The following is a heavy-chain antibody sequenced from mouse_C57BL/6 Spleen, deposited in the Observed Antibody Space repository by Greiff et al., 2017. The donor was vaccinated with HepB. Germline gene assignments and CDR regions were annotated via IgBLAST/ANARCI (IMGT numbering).Heavy chain of an antibody. Sequence: EVQLQESGPGLVKPSQSLSLTCSVTGYSITSGYYWNWIRQFPGNKLEWMGYISYDGSNNYNPSLKNRISITRDTSKNQFFLKLNSVTTEDTATYYCARDERTNAMDYWGQGTSVTVSS. V-gene: IGHV3-6*01. CDR1: GYSITSGYY. CDR3: ARDERTNAMDY. J-gene: IGHJ4*01. CDR2: ISYDGSN.